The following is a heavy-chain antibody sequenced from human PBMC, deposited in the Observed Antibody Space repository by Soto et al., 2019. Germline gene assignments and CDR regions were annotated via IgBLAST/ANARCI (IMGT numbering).Heavy chain of an antibody. V-gene: IGHV3-23*01. CDR2: ISGSGGST. J-gene: IGHJ4*02. CDR1: GFTFSSFD. D-gene: IGHD6-19*01. CDR3: AKGSSGIAVAGRFDY. Sequence: EVQLLESGGGLVQPGGSLRLSCAASGFTFSSFDMSWVRQAPGKGLEWVSGISGSGGSTYYADSVKGRFSISRDNAKNTLYLQMNSLTAEDTAVYYCAKGSSGIAVAGRFDYWGQRTLVTVSS.